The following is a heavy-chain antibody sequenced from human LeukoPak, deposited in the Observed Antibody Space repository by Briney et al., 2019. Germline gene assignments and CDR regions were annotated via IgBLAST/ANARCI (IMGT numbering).Heavy chain of an antibody. CDR2: INSDGSIT. J-gene: IGHJ5*02. D-gene: IGHD1-26*01. V-gene: IGHV3-74*01. CDR3: AGSGSRGNWFDP. Sequence: GGSLRLSCAASGFTFSSNWMHWVRQAPGKGLVWVSRINSDGSITIYADSVKGRFTISRDNAKNTLYLQMNSLRAEDTAVYYCAGSGSRGNWFDPWCQGTPVTVPS. CDR1: GFTFSSNW.